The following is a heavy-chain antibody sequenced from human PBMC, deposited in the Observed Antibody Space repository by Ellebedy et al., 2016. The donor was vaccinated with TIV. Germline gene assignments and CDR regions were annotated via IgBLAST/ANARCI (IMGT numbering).Heavy chain of an antibody. CDR1: GYRFTNYW. V-gene: IGHV5-51*01. CDR2: IYPGDSDL. CDR3: ARGAVAATGDY. J-gene: IGHJ4*02. Sequence: GESLKISCKASGYRFTNYWIGWVRQMPGEGLEWMGTIYPGDSDLRYSPSFQGQVTISPDKSTSTAYLQWSSLKASDTAMYYCARGAVAATGDYWGQGTLVTVSS. D-gene: IGHD6-19*01.